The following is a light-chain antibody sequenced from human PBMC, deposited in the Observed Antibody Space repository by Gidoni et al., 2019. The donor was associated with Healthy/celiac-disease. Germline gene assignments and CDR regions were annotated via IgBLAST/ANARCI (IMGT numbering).Light chain of an antibody. CDR2: GAS. CDR3: QQYGSSSGT. V-gene: IGKV3-20*01. Sequence: ELVLTQSSGTLSLSPGERATLSCKAGHSASSSYLAWYHQRPGQAPRLLIYGASSRATGIPDRFSGSGSGTDFTLTISRLEPEDFAVYFCQQYGSSSGTFGQGTKVEIK. CDR1: HSASSSY. J-gene: IGKJ1*01.